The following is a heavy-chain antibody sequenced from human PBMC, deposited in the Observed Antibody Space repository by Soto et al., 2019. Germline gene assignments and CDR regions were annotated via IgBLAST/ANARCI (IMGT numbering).Heavy chain of an antibody. CDR2: TRNKANSYTT. J-gene: IGHJ6*02. V-gene: IGHV3-72*01. CDR3: AREYYDILTGYYSQPDPYYYYGMDV. CDR1: GFTFSDHY. Sequence: PGGSLRLSCAASGFTFSDHYMDWVRQAPGKGLEWVGRTRNKANSYTTEYAASVKGRFTISRDDSKNSLYLQMNSLKTEDTAVYYCAREYYDILTGYYSQPDPYYYYGMDVWGQGTTVTVSS. D-gene: IGHD3-9*01.